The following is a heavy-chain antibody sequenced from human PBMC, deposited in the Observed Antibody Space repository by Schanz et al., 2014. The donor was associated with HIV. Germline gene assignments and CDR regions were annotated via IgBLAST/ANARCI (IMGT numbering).Heavy chain of an antibody. V-gene: IGHV3-30*18. CDR2: ISYDGSNK. D-gene: IGHD4-17*01. CDR3: AKEATVVTLAFDI. J-gene: IGHJ3*02. Sequence: QVQLVESGGGVVQPGRSLRLSCAASGFTFSSYGMHWVRQAPGKGLEWVAVISYDGSNKYYADSVKGRFTISRDNSKNTLYLQMNSLRAEDTAVYYCAKEATVVTLAFDIWGQGTMVTVSS. CDR1: GFTFSSYG.